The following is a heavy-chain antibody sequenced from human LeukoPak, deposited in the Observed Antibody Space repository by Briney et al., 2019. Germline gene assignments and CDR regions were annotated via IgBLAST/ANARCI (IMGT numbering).Heavy chain of an antibody. CDR1: GGSMSDSIT. D-gene: IGHD6-25*01. Sequence: PSETLSFTCSVSGGSMSDSITWGWVRQPPGKGLEWLANIHDDGRTAPNPSLRSRLTISQDRSKNQFSLKVSSVTAADTAFYYCAKVLTAAGLDLWGQGILVTVSS. V-gene: IGHV4/OR15-8*01. CDR2: IHDDGRT. CDR3: AKVLTAAGLDL. J-gene: IGHJ5*02.